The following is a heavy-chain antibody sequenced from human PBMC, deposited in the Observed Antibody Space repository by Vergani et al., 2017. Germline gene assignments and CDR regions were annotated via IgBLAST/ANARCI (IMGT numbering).Heavy chain of an antibody. J-gene: IGHJ4*02. D-gene: IGHD3-22*01. Sequence: EVQLVESGGGLVQPGRSLRLSCTASGFTFGDYAMSWVRQAPGKGLEWVSSISSSSSYIYYADSVKGRFTISRDNSKNTMFLQMNNLRAEDTAVYYCAKDNVPGYYDSSGYCDYWGQGTLVTVSS. V-gene: IGHV3-23*04. CDR3: AKDNVPGYYDSSGYCDY. CDR1: GFTFGDYA. CDR2: ISSSSSYI.